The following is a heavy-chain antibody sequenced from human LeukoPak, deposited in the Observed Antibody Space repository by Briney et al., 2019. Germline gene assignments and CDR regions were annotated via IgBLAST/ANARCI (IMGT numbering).Heavy chain of an antibody. J-gene: IGHJ5*02. CDR3: ARQIRGWFDP. CDR1: GGSISSSSYY. V-gene: IGHV4-39*01. CDR2: IYYSGST. Sequence: SETLSLTCTVSGGSISSSSYYWGWIRQPPGKGLEWIGSIYYSGSTNYNPSLKSRVTISVDTSKNQFSLKLSSVTAADTAVYYCARQIRGWFDPWGQGTLVTVSS.